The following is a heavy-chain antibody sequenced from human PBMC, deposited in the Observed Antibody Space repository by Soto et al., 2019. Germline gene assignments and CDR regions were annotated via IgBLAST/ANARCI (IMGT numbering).Heavy chain of an antibody. CDR1: GFTFTSSA. CDR2: IVVGSGNT. J-gene: IGHJ6*02. CDR3: AAAVYLGFCSSTSCYVGEGYYGMDV. D-gene: IGHD2-2*01. Sequence: SVKVSCKASGFTFTSSAVQWVRQARGQRLERIGWIVVGSGNTNYAQKSQERVTITRDMSTSTAYMELSSLRSEDTVVYYCAAAVYLGFCSSTSCYVGEGYYGMDVWGQGTTVTVSS. V-gene: IGHV1-58*01.